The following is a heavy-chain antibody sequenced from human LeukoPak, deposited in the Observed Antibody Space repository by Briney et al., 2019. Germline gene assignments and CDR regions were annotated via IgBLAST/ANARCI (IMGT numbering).Heavy chain of an antibody. J-gene: IGHJ6*03. V-gene: IGHV4-4*07. CDR2: IYTSGST. D-gene: IGHD5-18*01. CDR3: AREDIQLWPRRHYYMDV. CDR1: GGSISSYY. Sequence: SKTLSLTCTVSGGSISSYYWSWIRQPAGKGLEWIGRIYTSGSTNYNPSLKSRVTMSVDTSKNQFSLKLSSVTAADTAVYYCAREDIQLWPRRHYYMDVWGKGTTVTVSS.